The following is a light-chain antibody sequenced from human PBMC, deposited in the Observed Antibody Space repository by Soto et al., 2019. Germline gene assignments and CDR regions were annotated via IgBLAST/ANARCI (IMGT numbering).Light chain of an antibody. V-gene: IGKV3-20*01. Sequence: SVLTQSPGTLSLSPGQRATLSCRASQRLSASDIAWYQQKPGQAPKFLIYGVSSRATGIPDRFSGSGSGTDFTLTISRLEPEDFAVYYCQQYGSPGTFGQGTKVDIK. CDR3: QQYGSPGT. J-gene: IGKJ1*01. CDR2: GVS. CDR1: QRLSASD.